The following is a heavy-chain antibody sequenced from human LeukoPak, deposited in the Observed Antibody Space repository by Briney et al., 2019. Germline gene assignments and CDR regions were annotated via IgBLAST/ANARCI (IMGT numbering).Heavy chain of an antibody. CDR2: IYTSGRT. J-gene: IGHJ4*02. V-gene: IGHV4-4*07. CDR3: ARDFERYYFDY. Sequence: SETLSLTCTVSGVSLSSYYWSWIRQTAGKGLEWIGRIYTSGRTNYNPSLKSRVTISVDTSKNQFSLKLSSVTAADTAVYYCARDFERYYFDYWGQGTLVTVSS. CDR1: GVSLSSYY.